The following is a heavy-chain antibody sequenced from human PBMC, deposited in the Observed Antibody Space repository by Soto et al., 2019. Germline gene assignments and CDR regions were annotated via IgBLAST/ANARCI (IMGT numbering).Heavy chain of an antibody. J-gene: IGHJ4*02. D-gene: IGHD2-15*01. Sequence: ELQLVESGGGLVQPGGSLKLSCAASGFTFSGSVIHWVRQASGKGLEWVGHIGRKANNYATTYAASVKGRFSIFRDDSENTAYLQMISLKTEETAVYYCSNQDCSGGACQHSHGGQGTLVTVSS. V-gene: IGHV3-73*02. CDR3: SNQDCSGGACQHSH. CDR1: GFTFSGSV. CDR2: IGRKANNYAT.